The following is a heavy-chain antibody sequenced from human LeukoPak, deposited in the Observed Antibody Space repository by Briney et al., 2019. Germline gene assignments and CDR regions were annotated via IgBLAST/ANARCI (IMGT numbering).Heavy chain of an antibody. CDR3: AGFKSGTYYFGN. CDR2: IYHSGNN. Sequence: SETLSLTCAVSDYSVSSDYSWAWIRQPPGKGLEWIGSIYHSGNNYYNPSLKSRVTMSPDTSNNQISLNLTSVTASDTAVYFCAGFKSGTYYFGNWGQGTLVTVSS. V-gene: IGHV4-38-2*01. CDR1: DYSVSSDYS. D-gene: IGHD1-26*01. J-gene: IGHJ4*02.